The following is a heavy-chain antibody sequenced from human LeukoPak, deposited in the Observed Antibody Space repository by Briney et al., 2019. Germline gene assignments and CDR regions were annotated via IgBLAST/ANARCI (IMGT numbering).Heavy chain of an antibody. CDR3: ARGLEDGYNSHWYFDL. V-gene: IGHV5-51*01. D-gene: IGHD5-24*01. CDR1: GYIFTSYW. Sequence: GESLKISCKGSGYIFTSYWIAWVRQMPGKALEWMGIIYPGDSDTKYSPSFQGQVTISADKSISTAYLQWSSLKASDTAMYYCARGLEDGYNSHWYFDLWGQGTLVTVSS. CDR2: IYPGDSDT. J-gene: IGHJ2*01.